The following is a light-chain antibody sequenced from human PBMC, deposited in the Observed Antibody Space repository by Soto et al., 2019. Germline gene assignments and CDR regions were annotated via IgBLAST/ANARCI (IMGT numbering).Light chain of an antibody. Sequence: DIQLTQSPSFLSASVGDRVTITCRASQGISSYLAWYQQKPGKAPKLLIYAASTLQSGVPSRFGGSGSGTEFTLTISSLQPGDFATYYCQQLNSYLTFGPGTKVDIK. CDR3: QQLNSYLT. V-gene: IGKV1-9*01. CDR1: QGISSY. J-gene: IGKJ3*01. CDR2: AAS.